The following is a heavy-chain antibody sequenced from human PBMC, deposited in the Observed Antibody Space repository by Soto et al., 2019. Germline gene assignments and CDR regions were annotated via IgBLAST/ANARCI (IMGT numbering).Heavy chain of an antibody. J-gene: IGHJ4*02. CDR3: AKYCSGGSCYLDYGDYTFPVTYDY. Sequence: LETLSLTCTVSGGTISSSSYYRGRIRQPPGKGLEWVGSIYYSGSTYYNPSLKSRVTISVDTSKNQFSLKLSSVTAADTAVYYCAKYCSGGSCYLDYGDYTFPVTYDYWGQGTLVTVSS. V-gene: IGHV4-39*01. D-gene: IGHD2-15*01. CDR2: IYYSGST. CDR1: GGTISSSSYY.